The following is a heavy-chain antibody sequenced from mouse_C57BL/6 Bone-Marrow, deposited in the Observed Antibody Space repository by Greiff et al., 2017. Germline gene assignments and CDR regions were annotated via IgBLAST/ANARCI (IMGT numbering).Heavy chain of an antibody. CDR3: ARLEFDGSSGDWYFDV. CDR2: IYPRDGST. CDR1: GYTFTSYD. Sequence: QVQLQQSGPELVKPGASVKLSCKASGYTFTSYDINWVKQRPGQGLEWIGWIYPRDGSTKYTEKFKGKATLTVDTSSSTAYMELHSLTSEYAAVYFGARLEFDGSSGDWYFDVWGTGTTVTVSS. J-gene: IGHJ1*03. V-gene: IGHV1-85*01. D-gene: IGHD1-1*01.